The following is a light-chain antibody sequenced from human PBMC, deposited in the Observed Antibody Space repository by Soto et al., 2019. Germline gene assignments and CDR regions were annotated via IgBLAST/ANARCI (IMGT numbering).Light chain of an antibody. V-gene: IGKV3-11*01. J-gene: IGKJ4*01. Sequence: EIVLTQSPATLSLSPGERATLSCRASQSVSNYLAWYQQKPGQAPMLLIYDASNRATGIPARFSGSGSGTDFTLTISSLEPEDFAVYYCQQRINWPPFTFGGGTKVEIK. CDR2: DAS. CDR3: QQRINWPPFT. CDR1: QSVSNY.